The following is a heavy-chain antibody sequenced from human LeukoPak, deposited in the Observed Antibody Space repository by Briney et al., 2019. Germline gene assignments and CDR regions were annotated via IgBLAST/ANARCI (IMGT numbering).Heavy chain of an antibody. V-gene: IGHV3-33*01. CDR1: GFTFSSYG. CDR3: ARDQSIVVIPAAIDYCYGMDV. CDR2: IWYDGSNK. D-gene: IGHD2-2*02. J-gene: IGHJ6*02. Sequence: GGSLRLSCAASGFTFSSYGMHWVRQAPGKGLEWVAVIWYDGSNKYYADSVKGRFTISRDNSKNTLYLQMNSLRAEDTAVYYCARDQSIVVIPAAIDYCYGMDVWGQGTTVTVSS.